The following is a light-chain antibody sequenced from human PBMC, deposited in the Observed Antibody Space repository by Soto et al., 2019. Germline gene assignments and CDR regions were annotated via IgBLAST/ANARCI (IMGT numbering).Light chain of an antibody. CDR1: QSISTW. J-gene: IGKJ4*01. CDR3: QQYNTYPLT. CDR2: KAS. Sequence: MKIDHCPSPITATVGDRVTITCRASQSISTWLAWYQQKAGKAPKLLIYKASSLEGGVPSRFSGSGSGTEFNITISSLQPDDFATYYCQQYNTYPLTFGGGTKVDIK. V-gene: IGKV1-5*03.